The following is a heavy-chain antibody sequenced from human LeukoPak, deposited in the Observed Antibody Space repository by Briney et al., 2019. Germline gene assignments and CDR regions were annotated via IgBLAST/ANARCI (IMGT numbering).Heavy chain of an antibody. CDR2: IKSKTDGGTT. CDR3: ARDAPRVGMDV. V-gene: IGHV3-15*01. Sequence: GGSLRLSCAASGFTFSNAWMSWVRQAPGKGLEWVGRIKSKTDGGTTDYAAPVKGRFTISRDDSKNTLYLQMNSLKTEDTAVYYCARDAPRVGMDVWGKGTTVTVSS. CDR1: GFTFSNAW. J-gene: IGHJ6*04.